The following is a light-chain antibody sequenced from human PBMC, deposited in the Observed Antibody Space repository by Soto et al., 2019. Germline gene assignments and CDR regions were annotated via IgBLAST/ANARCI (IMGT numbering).Light chain of an antibody. CDR1: QSVSSN. V-gene: IGKV3-15*01. CDR3: QQYQDWPRT. Sequence: IVMTQSPATLSVSPGERATLSCRASQSVSSNLAWYQHRPGQAPRLLIYEVSTRATYIPARFSGRGSRTEITLTISSLQAEDSAVYYCQQYQDWPRTFGQGTKVDIK. J-gene: IGKJ1*01. CDR2: EVS.